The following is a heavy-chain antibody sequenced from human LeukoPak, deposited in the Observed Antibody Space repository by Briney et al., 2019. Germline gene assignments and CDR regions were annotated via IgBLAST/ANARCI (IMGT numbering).Heavy chain of an antibody. J-gene: IGHJ4*02. D-gene: IGHD3/OR15-3a*01. CDR1: GFTFSSYG. V-gene: IGHV3-48*04. CDR2: ISSSGSII. CDR3: TTWTDLYDY. Sequence: GGSLRLSCAASGFTFSSYGMSWVRQAPGKGLEWVSYISSSGSIIYYADSVKGRFTISRDNAKNSLYLQMNSLRAEDTAVYYCTTWTDLYDYWGQGTLVTVSA.